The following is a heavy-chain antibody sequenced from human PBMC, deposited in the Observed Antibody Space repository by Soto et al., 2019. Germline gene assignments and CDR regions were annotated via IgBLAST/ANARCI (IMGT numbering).Heavy chain of an antibody. V-gene: IGHV1-18*01. CDR3: ARAKDIVVVPAAYPYYYYMDV. J-gene: IGHJ6*03. CDR2: ISAYNGNT. CDR1: GYTFTSYG. D-gene: IGHD2-2*01. Sequence: QVQLVQSGAEVKKPGASVKVSCKASGYTFTSYGISWVRQAPGQGLEWMGWISAYNGNTNYAQKLQGRVTMTTDTSTSTAYMELRSLRSDDTAVYYCARAKDIVVVPAAYPYYYYMDVWGKGTTVTVSS.